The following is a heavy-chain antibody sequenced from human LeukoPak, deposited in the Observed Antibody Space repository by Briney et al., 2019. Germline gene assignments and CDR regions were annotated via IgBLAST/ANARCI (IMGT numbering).Heavy chain of an antibody. CDR3: ARVVPGTGFFY. J-gene: IGHJ4*02. Sequence: GGSLTLSCAASGFAFSSYTMNWVRQAPGKGLEWVSSISSSSSNIYYAGSVKGRFTISRDHATHTLYLQMNSLRAEDTAVYYCARVVPGTGFFYWGQGTLVTVSS. V-gene: IGHV3-21*01. D-gene: IGHD2-8*02. CDR1: GFAFSSYT. CDR2: ISSSSSNI.